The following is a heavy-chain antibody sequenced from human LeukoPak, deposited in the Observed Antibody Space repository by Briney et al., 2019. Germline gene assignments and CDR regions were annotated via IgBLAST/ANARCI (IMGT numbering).Heavy chain of an antibody. CDR3: ARDRGNGDYGDYFDS. D-gene: IGHD4-17*01. Sequence: PSQTLSLTCSVSGGSVTSGPNYWNWIRRPAGKGLEWIGRIQTSGRVNYNPSLKSRVTVYLDTPKNLVSLQLTSVTAADTAVYYCARDRGNGDYGDYFDSWGQETQVTVSS. V-gene: IGHV4-61*02. CDR2: IQTSGRV. CDR1: GGSVTSGPNY. J-gene: IGHJ4*02.